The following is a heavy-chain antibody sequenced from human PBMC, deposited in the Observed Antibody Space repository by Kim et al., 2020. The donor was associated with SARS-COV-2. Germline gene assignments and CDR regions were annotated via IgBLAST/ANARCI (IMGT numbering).Heavy chain of an antibody. J-gene: IGHJ3*02. CDR1: GFTFSSYS. D-gene: IGHD2-21*01. CDR3: ARDRIGSSASPGAFDI. Sequence: GGSLRLSCAASGFTFSSYSMNWVRQAPGKGLEWVSSISSSSYIYYADSVKGRFTISRDNAKNSLYLQMNSLRAEDTAVYYCARDRIGSSASPGAFDIWGQGTMVTVSS. CDR2: ISSSSYI. V-gene: IGHV3-21*01.